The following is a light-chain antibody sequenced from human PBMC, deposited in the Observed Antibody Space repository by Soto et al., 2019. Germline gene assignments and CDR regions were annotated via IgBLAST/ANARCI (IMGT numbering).Light chain of an antibody. CDR3: CLYIGGTTCV. Sequence: QSVLTQPPSASGFPGQSVTISCTGTSSDVGAYNYVSWYQQHPGKAPKLMIYEVSKRPSGVPDRFSGSKSGNTASLTVSGLQAEDEADYLCCLYIGGTTCVFGGGSQVTVL. CDR2: EVS. CDR1: SSDVGAYNY. V-gene: IGLV2-8*01. J-gene: IGLJ7*01.